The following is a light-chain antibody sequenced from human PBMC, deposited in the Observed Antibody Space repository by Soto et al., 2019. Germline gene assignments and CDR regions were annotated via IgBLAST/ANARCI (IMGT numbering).Light chain of an antibody. V-gene: IGKV3-20*01. CDR1: QTIGSNY. CDR2: GTS. CDR3: QQYASSPLLT. Sequence: EIVLTQSPGTLSLSPGETATLSCRASQTIGSNYLAWYQQKPGQAPRLLIFGTSSRATGIPDRFSGSGSGTDFTLSSSRLEPEDFAVYYCQQYASSPLLTFGGGTKGESK. J-gene: IGKJ4*02.